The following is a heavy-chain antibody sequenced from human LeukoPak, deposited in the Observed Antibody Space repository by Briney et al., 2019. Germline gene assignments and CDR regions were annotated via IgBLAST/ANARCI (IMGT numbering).Heavy chain of an antibody. CDR1: GYTFTGYY. Sequence: AASVKVSCKASGYTFTGYYMHWVRQAPGQGLEWMGRINPNSGGTNYAQKFQGRVTMTRDTSISTAYMELSRLRSDVTAVYYCARDSSSWGNWFDPWGQGTLVTVSS. V-gene: IGHV1-2*06. D-gene: IGHD6-13*01. CDR2: INPNSGGT. CDR3: ARDSSSWGNWFDP. J-gene: IGHJ5*02.